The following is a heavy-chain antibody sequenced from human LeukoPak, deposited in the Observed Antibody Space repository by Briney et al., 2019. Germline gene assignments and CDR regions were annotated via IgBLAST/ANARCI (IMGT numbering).Heavy chain of an antibody. Sequence: ASVTVSCKASGYTFTSYGISWVRQAPGQGLEWMGWISAYNGNTNYAQKLQGRVTMTTDTSTSTAYMELRSLRSDDAAVYYCARSGYDYDSSGSHSNWGQGTLVTVSS. J-gene: IGHJ4*02. CDR2: ISAYNGNT. D-gene: IGHD3-22*01. CDR1: GYTFTSYG. V-gene: IGHV1-18*01. CDR3: ARSGYDYDSSGSHSN.